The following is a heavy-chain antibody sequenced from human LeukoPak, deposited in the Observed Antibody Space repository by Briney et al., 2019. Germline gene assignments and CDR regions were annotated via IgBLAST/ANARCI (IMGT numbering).Heavy chain of an antibody. D-gene: IGHD2-21*02. Sequence: SQTLSLTCTVSGGSVNSGRDYWTWIRQPAGGGLEWNWRLYTNDNTNNNTSLESRVSLSLYTSSSQFYLQLTSMPAPDTTMCFCARGVVTDDYYMGGWGKGTKVTVS. J-gene: IGHJ6*03. CDR1: GGSVNSGRDY. CDR2: LYTNDNT. V-gene: IGHV4-61*02. CDR3: ARGVVTDDYYMGG.